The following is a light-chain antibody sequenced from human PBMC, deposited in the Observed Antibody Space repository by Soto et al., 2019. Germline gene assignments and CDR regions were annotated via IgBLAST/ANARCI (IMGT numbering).Light chain of an antibody. CDR1: SSNIGAGYD. Sequence: QSVLTQPPSVSGAPGQRVTISCTGSSSNIGAGYDVHWYQQLPGTAPKLLIYGNSNRPSGVPDRFSGSKSGTSASLAITGLQAEDEADYYCQSYDSNLSVVFGGGTMLTVL. CDR2: GNS. CDR3: QSYDSNLSVV. V-gene: IGLV1-40*01. J-gene: IGLJ2*01.